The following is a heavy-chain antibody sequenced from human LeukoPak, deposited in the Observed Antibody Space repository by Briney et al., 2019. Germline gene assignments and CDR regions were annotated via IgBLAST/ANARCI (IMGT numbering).Heavy chain of an antibody. V-gene: IGHV3-30*18. CDR3: AKDGGCSSTTCYSPYYFDY. D-gene: IGHD2-2*01. CDR1: GFTFSSCG. CDR2: ASYDGSNK. J-gene: IGHJ4*02. Sequence: GGSLRLSCAASGFTFSSCGMHWVRQAPGKGLEWVAVASYDGSNKYYADSVKGRFTISRVNSKNTLYLQMNSLRAEDTAVYYCAKDGGCSSTTCYSPYYFDYWGQGTLVTVSS.